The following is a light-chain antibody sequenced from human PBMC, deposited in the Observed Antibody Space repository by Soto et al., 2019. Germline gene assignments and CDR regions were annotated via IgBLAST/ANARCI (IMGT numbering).Light chain of an antibody. CDR3: QQRSNWPF. CDR2: DAS. J-gene: IGKJ5*01. V-gene: IGKV3-11*01. CDR1: QSVSSY. Sequence: EIVLTQYPATVSLSPGERATLSCRASQSVSSYLAWYQQKPGQAPRLLIYDASNRATGIPARFSGSGSGTDFTLTISSLEPEDFAVYYCQQRSNWPFFGQGTRLEIK.